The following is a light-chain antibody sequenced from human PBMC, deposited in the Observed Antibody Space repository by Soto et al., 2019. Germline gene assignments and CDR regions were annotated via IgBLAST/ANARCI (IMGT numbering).Light chain of an antibody. CDR2: DVN. V-gene: IGKV3-11*01. CDR3: QQRGNWPRT. Sequence: EIVLTQSTATLSSPPGERATLSCRASQSVSNYLAWYQQRPGQAPSLLIYDVNNRATDIPARFSGSGSGTDLTLTISSLEPEDFAVSYCQQRGNWPRTFGQGTEVEIK. J-gene: IGKJ1*01. CDR1: QSVSNY.